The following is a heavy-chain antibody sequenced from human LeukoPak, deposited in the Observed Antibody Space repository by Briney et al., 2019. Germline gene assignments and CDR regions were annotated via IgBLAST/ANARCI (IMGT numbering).Heavy chain of an antibody. CDR2: IHSSGST. Sequence: PSETLSLTRTVSGGSISYYYWTWIRQPAGKGPEWIGRIHSSGSTNYNPSLKSRVTMSVDTSKNQFSLRLSSVTAADTAVYYCARDPHGSSGWYDYWGQGILVTVSS. J-gene: IGHJ4*02. CDR3: ARDPHGSSGWYDY. V-gene: IGHV4-4*07. D-gene: IGHD6-19*01. CDR1: GGSISYYY.